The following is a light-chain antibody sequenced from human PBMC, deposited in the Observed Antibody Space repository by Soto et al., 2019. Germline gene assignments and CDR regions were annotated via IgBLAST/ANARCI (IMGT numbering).Light chain of an antibody. CDR2: AAS. Sequence: DIQMTQSPSSLSASVGDRVTITCRASQGISSYLAWYQQKPGKAPKLLIYAASTLQSGVPSRVSGSGSGTDFTLTISSLQPEDFATYYCQQLNRYPITFGQGTRLEIK. V-gene: IGKV1-9*01. CDR1: QGISSY. J-gene: IGKJ5*01. CDR3: QQLNRYPIT.